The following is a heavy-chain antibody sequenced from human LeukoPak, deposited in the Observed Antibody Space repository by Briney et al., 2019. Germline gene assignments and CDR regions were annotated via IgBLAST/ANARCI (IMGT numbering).Heavy chain of an antibody. V-gene: IGHV7-4-1*02. CDR1: GYTFTSYA. CDR2: INTNTGNP. Sequence: GASVKVSCKASGYTFTSYAMNWVRQAPGQGLEWMGWINTNTGNPTYAQGFTGRFVFSLDTSVSTAYLQISSLKAEDTAVYYCARGRGGYSYVWETDDAFDIWGQGTMVTVSS. J-gene: IGHJ3*02. D-gene: IGHD5-18*01. CDR3: ARGRGGYSYVWETDDAFDI.